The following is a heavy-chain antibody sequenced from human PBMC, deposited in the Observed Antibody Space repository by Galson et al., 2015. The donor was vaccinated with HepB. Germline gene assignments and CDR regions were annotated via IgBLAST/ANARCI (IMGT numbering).Heavy chain of an antibody. Sequence: SLRLSCAASGFTLDAYGIHWVRQAPGKGLEWVAAISYDGHKKYYSDSVKARFTISRDNSKNTVYLQMNGLRVEETAVYFCAREWNDYGGPHSYWGRGSLVTVSS. V-gene: IGHV3-33*01. D-gene: IGHD4-23*01. CDR2: ISYDGHKK. CDR1: GFTLDAYG. CDR3: AREWNDYGGPHSY. J-gene: IGHJ4*02.